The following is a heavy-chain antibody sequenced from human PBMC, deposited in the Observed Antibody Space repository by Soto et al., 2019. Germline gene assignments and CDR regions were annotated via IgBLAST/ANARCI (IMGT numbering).Heavy chain of an antibody. CDR3: ARAFLGKGRSYGYYNS. CDR2: ISSSSSYI. J-gene: IGHJ4*02. Sequence: GGSLRLSCAASGFTFSSYSMNWVRQAPGKGLEWVSSISSSSSYIYYADSVKGRFTISRDNAKNSLYLQMNSLRAEDTAVYYCARAFLGKGRSYGYYNSWGQRTLVTVSS. CDR1: GFTFSSYS. V-gene: IGHV3-21*01. D-gene: IGHD5-18*01.